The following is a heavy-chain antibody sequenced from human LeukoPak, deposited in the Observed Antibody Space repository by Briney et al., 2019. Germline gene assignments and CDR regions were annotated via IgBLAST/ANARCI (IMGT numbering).Heavy chain of an antibody. V-gene: IGHV1-69*06. CDR2: IIPIFGTA. CDR1: GGTFSSYA. CDR3: ARDRLGDCTNGVCYTGIVG. J-gene: IGHJ4*02. Sequence: SVKVSCKASGGTFSSYAISWVRQAPGQGLEWMGGIIPIFGTANYAQKFQGRVTITADKSTSTAYMELSSLRSEDTAVYYCARDRLGDCTNGVCYTGIVGWGQGTLVTVSS. D-gene: IGHD2-8*01.